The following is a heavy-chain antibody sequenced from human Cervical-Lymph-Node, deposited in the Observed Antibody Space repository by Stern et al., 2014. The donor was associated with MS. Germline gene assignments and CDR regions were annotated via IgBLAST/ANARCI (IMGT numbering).Heavy chain of an antibody. CDR1: GGSISNYY. D-gene: IGHD3-16*02. Sequence: VQLVESGPGLVKPSETLSLTCTVSGGSISNYYWTWIRQPPGKGLEWLGYIPDSGSTKYNPSLKSRVTISIDRSKNQFSLKLSSVTAADTAVYSCARARGSYHPYFDYWGRGALVTVSS. CDR2: IPDSGST. V-gene: IGHV4-59*01. CDR3: ARARGSYHPYFDY. J-gene: IGHJ4*02.